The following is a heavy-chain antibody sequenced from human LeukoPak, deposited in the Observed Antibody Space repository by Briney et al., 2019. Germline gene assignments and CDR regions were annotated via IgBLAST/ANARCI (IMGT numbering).Heavy chain of an antibody. J-gene: IGHJ2*01. CDR1: GFTFSSYG. V-gene: IGHV3-23*01. Sequence: GGSLRLSCAASGFTFSSYGMSWVRQAPGKGLEWVSAISGSGGSIYYADSVKGRFTISRDNSKNTLYLQMNSLRAEDTAVYYCAKDTASSWWYFDLWGRGTLVTVSS. D-gene: IGHD5-18*01. CDR3: AKDTASSWWYFDL. CDR2: ISGSGGSI.